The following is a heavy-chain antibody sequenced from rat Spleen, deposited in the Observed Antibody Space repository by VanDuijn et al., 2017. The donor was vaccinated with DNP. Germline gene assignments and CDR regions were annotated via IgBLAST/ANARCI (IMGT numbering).Heavy chain of an antibody. V-gene: IGHV5-25*01. Sequence: EVQLVESGGGLVQPGRSMKLSCAASGFTFSNYYMAWVRQAPTKGLDWVASITTGGGYTYYRDSVKGRFTISRDDAKNTLYLQMSSLRSEDTATYYCASWAPIAPLSTSNYWGQGVMVTVSS. CDR3: ASWAPIAPLSTSNY. CDR1: GFTFSNYY. J-gene: IGHJ2*01. CDR2: ITTGGGYT. D-gene: IGHD1-2*01.